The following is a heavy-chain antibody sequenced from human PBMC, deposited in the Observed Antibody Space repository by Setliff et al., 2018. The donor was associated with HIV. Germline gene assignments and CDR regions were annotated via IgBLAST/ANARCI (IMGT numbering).Heavy chain of an antibody. CDR3: ARQPYSGTYTVYYYMDV. V-gene: IGHV4-61*02. CDR2: IYTSGST. Sequence: SETLSLTCTVSGGSISSGSYYWSWIRQPAGKGLEWIGRIYTSGSTNYNPSLKSRVTISVDTSKNQFSLKLSSVTAADTAVYYCARQPYSGTYTVYYYMDVWGKGTTVTV. CDR1: GGSISSGSYY. J-gene: IGHJ6*03. D-gene: IGHD1-26*01.